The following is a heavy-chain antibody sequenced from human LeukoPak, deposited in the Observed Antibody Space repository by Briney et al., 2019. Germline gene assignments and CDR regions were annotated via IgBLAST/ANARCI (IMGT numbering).Heavy chain of an antibody. CDR2: ISSSSSYI. J-gene: IGHJ4*02. V-gene: IGHV3-21*01. CDR3: ARGGRYSSSPPDY. CDR1: GFTFSSYS. Sequence: GGSLRLSCAASGFTFSSYSMNWVRQAPGKGLEWVSSISSSSSYIYYADSVKGRFTISRDNAKNSLYLQMNSLRAEDTAVYYCARGGRYSSSPPDYWGQGTLVTVSS. D-gene: IGHD6-6*01.